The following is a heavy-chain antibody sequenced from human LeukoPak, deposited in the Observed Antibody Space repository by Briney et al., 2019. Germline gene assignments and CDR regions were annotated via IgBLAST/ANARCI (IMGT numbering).Heavy chain of an antibody. CDR2: INSDGSST. D-gene: IGHD2/OR15-2a*01. CDR1: GFTFSSYW. Sequence: PGGSLRLSCAASGFTFSSYWMHWVRQAPGKGLVWVSRINSDGSSTSYADSVKGRFTISRDNAKNTLYLQMRNLRVEHTAVYYCAKVVAGNIDYYFDYWGQGILVAVSS. V-gene: IGHV3-74*01. J-gene: IGHJ4*02. CDR3: AKVVAGNIDYYFDY.